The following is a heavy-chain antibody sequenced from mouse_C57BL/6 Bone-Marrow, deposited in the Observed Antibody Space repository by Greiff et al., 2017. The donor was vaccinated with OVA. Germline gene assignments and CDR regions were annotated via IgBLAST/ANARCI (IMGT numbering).Heavy chain of an antibody. V-gene: IGHV7-1*01. D-gene: IGHD4-1*01. CDR3: ARDAIGGTFDY. CDR2: SRNKANDYTT. Sequence: EVMLVESGGGLVQSGRSLRLSCATSGFTFSDFYMEWVRQAPGKGLEWIAASRNKANDYTTEYSASVKGRFIVSRDTSQSILYLQMNALRAEDTAIYYCARDAIGGTFDYWGQGTTLTVSS. CDR1: GFTFSDFY. J-gene: IGHJ2*01.